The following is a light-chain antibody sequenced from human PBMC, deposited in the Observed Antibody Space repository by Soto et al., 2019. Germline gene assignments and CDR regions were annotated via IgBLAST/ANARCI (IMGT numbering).Light chain of an antibody. V-gene: IGLV4-69*01. CDR2: LNSDGSH. CDR1: RGHNSYA. CDR3: QTWGTGIQV. Sequence: QLVLTQSPSASASLGASVKLTCTLSRGHNSYAIAWHQQQPEKGPRYLMKLNSDGSHSKGDGIPDRFSGSSSGAERYLTISSRQSEDEADYYCQTWGTGIQVFGGGTKLTVL. J-gene: IGLJ2*01.